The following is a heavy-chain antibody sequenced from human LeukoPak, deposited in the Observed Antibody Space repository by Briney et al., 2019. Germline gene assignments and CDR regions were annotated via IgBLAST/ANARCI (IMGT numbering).Heavy chain of an antibody. CDR3: AREDRLSPIHYDSSGSSWFDP. Sequence: PSETLSLTCTVSGGSISSSSYYWGWIRQPPGKGLEWIGSIYYSGSTYYNPSLKSRVTISVDTSKNQFSLKLSSVTAADTAVYYCAREDRLSPIHYDSSGSSWFDPWGQGTLVTVSS. CDR2: IYYSGST. D-gene: IGHD3-22*01. J-gene: IGHJ5*02. CDR1: GGSISSSSYY. V-gene: IGHV4-39*07.